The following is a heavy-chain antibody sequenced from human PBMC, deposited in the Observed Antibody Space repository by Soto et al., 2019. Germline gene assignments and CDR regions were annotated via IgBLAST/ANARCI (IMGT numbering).Heavy chain of an antibody. CDR3: AKRHASSGWYPY. J-gene: IGHJ4*02. Sequence: PGESLKISCAASGFTFSSYAMSWVRQAPGKGLEWVSAISGSGGSTYYADSVKGRFTISRDNSKNTLYLQMNSLRAEDTAVYYCAKRHASSGWYPYWGQGTLVTVSS. D-gene: IGHD6-19*01. V-gene: IGHV3-23*01. CDR2: ISGSGGST. CDR1: GFTFSSYA.